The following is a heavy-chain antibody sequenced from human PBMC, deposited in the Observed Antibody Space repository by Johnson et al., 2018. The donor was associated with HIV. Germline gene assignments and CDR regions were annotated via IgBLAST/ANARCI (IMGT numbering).Heavy chain of an antibody. D-gene: IGHD5-12*01. J-gene: IGHJ3*02. Sequence: VQLVESGGGLVQPGGSPRLSCAASGFTFSSYWMSWVRQAPGKGLEWVANIKQDGSEKYYVDSVKGRFSISRDNAKNSLYLQMNSLKTEDTAVYYCTTGWNSGYDLPIAFDIWGQGTMVTVSS. V-gene: IGHV3-7*05. CDR3: TTGWNSGYDLPIAFDI. CDR2: IKQDGSEK. CDR1: GFTFSSYW.